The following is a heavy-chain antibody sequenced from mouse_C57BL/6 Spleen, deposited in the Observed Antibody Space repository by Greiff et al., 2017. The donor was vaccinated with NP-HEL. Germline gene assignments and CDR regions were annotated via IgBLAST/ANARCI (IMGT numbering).Heavy chain of an antibody. CDR1: GYTFTDYY. V-gene: IGHV1-26*01. CDR2: INPNNGGT. Sequence: LVEPGASVKISCKASGYTFTDYYMNWVKQSHGKSLEWIGDINPNNGGTSYNQKFKGKATLTVDKSSSTAYMELRSLTSEDSAVYYCARRDYWGQGTTLTVSS. J-gene: IGHJ2*01. CDR3: ARRDY.